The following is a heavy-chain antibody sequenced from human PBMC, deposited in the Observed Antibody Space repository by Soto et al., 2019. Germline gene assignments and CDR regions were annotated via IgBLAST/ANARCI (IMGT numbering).Heavy chain of an antibody. D-gene: IGHD3-3*02. V-gene: IGHV1-18*01. CDR1: GATFTSYG. J-gene: IGHJ4*02. CDR3: ARGTIFGLVSFDY. Sequence: QVQLVQSGAEVKEPGASVKVSCKASGATFTSYGFNWVRQAPGQGLEWMGWISGYNGDTHYAPNFQVRVTMTIDTSTSTAYMELRSLRSDDTAVYYCARGTIFGLVSFDYWGQGTLVTVSS. CDR2: ISGYNGDT.